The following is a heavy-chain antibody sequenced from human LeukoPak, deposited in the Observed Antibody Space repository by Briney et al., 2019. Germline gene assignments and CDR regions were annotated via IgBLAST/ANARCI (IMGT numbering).Heavy chain of an antibody. CDR3: ASDRIEVDAFDI. V-gene: IGHV4-39*01. J-gene: IGHJ3*02. CDR2: IYYNGRT. CDR1: GDSISNRNYY. D-gene: IGHD2-15*01. Sequence: SETLSLTCTVSGDSISNRNYYWGWIRQPPGKELEWIGSIYYNGRTYYKSSLKSRVTMSVDTSMNQLSLGLTSVTAADTAVYYCASDRIEVDAFDIWGQGTMVTVSS.